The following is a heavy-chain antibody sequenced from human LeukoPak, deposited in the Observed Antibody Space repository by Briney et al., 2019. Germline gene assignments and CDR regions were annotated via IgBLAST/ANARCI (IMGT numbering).Heavy chain of an antibody. Sequence: SETLSLTRTVSGGSISSGGYYWSWIRQHPGKGLEWIGYIYYSGSTYYNPSLKSRVTISVDTSKNQFSLKLSSVTAADTAVYYCAHAVHSSGWYGGVDYWGQGTLVTVSS. CDR3: AHAVHSSGWYGGVDY. V-gene: IGHV4-31*03. CDR2: IYYSGST. CDR1: GGSISSGGYY. D-gene: IGHD6-19*01. J-gene: IGHJ4*02.